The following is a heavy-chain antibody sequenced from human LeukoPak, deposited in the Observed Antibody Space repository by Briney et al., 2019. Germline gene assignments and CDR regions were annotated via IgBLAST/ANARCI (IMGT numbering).Heavy chain of an antibody. CDR2: IIPIFGTA. D-gene: IGHD3-22*01. CDR1: GGTFSSYA. Sequence: SVKVSCKASGGTFSSYAISWVRQAPGQGLEWMGGIIPIFGTANYAQKFQGRVTITADESTSTAYMELSSLRSEDTAVYYCARDHGDSSGYTPSAYYYYGMDVWGQGTTVTVSS. J-gene: IGHJ6*02. V-gene: IGHV1-69*13. CDR3: ARDHGDSSGYTPSAYYYYGMDV.